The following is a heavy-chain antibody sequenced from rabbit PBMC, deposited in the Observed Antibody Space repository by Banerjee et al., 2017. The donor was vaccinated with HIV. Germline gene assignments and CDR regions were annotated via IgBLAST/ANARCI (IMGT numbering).Heavy chain of an antibody. Sequence: QSLEESGGDLVKPGASLTLTCTASGFSFSSSYWGCWVRQAPGKGPEWIGCINTGSGGSAYYASWAKGRFTISKTSSTTVTLQMTSLTAADTATYFCARHVGGGSDLWGQGTLVTVS. CDR1: GFSFSSSYW. V-gene: IGHV1S40*01. CDR3: ARHVGGGSDL. J-gene: IGHJ4*01. CDR2: INTGSGGSA. D-gene: IGHD8-1*01.